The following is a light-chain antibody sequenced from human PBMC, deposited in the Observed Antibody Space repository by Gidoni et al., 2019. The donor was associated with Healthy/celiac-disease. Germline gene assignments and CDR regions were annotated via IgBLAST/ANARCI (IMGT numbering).Light chain of an antibody. CDR3: MQALQTPRFT. Sequence: DIVMTQSPLSLPVTPGEPASISCRSSHILLHSNGHNYVDWYLQKPGQSPQLLIYLGSNRASGVPDKFSGSGSGTDFTLKISRVEADDVGVYYCMQALQTPRFTFGQGTRLEIK. CDR2: LGS. V-gene: IGKV2-28*01. CDR1: HILLHSNGHNY. J-gene: IGKJ5*01.